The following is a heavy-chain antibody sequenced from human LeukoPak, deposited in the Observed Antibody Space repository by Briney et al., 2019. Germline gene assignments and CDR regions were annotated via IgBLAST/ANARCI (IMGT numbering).Heavy chain of an antibody. D-gene: IGHD2-2*01. CDR2: IYYSGST. CDR1: GGSISSSSYF. Sequence: SETLSLTCTVSGGSISSSSYFWCWSRQPPGKGLEWSGNIYYSGSTYYNPPLKSRATLSVNTSKNQFSLKLSSVTAADTAVYYCARQRGYCSSISCYAWFDPWGQGTLVTVSS. V-gene: IGHV4-39*01. CDR3: ARQRGYCSSISCYAWFDP. J-gene: IGHJ5*02.